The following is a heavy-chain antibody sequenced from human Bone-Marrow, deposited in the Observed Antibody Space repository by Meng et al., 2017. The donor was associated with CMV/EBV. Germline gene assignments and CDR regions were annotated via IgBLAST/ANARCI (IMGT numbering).Heavy chain of an antibody. Sequence: QVQLQESGPGLVKPSXXXXXXCXVSGGSISSYYWSWIRQPAGKGLEWIGRIYTSGSTNYNPSLKSRVTMSVDTSKNQFSLKLSSVTAADTAVYYCARSPYDFWSGYNWFDPWGQGTLVTVSS. CDR3: ARSPYDFWSGYNWFDP. CDR2: IYTSGST. V-gene: IGHV4-4*07. D-gene: IGHD3-3*01. J-gene: IGHJ5*02. CDR1: GGSISSYY.